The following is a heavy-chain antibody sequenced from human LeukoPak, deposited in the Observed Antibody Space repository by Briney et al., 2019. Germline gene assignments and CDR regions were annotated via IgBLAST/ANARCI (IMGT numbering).Heavy chain of an antibody. CDR3: ARVGDIYGDFWSGYNPYYFDY. D-gene: IGHD3-3*01. J-gene: IGHJ4*02. V-gene: IGHV1-2*06. CDR2: INPNSGGT. CDR1: GYTFTSYY. Sequence: ASVKVSCKASGYTFTSYYMHWVRQAPGQGLEWMGRINPNSGGTNYAQKFQGRVTMTRDTSISTAYMERSRLRSDDTAVYYCARVGDIYGDFWSGYNPYYFDYWGQGTLVTVSS.